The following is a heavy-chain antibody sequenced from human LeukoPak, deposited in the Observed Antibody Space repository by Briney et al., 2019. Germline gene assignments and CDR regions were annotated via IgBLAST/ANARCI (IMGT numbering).Heavy chain of an antibody. D-gene: IGHD3/OR15-3a*01. Sequence: APVKVSCKASGYTFTSYDINWVRQATGQGLEWMGWMNPNSGNTGYAQKFQGRVTMTRNTSISTAYMELSSLRSEDTAVYYCARGGGYPMIFGVVIIQDYYYYGMDVWGQGTTVTVSS. CDR1: GYTFTSYD. CDR3: ARGGGYPMIFGVVIIQDYYYYGMDV. J-gene: IGHJ6*02. CDR2: MNPNSGNT. V-gene: IGHV1-8*01.